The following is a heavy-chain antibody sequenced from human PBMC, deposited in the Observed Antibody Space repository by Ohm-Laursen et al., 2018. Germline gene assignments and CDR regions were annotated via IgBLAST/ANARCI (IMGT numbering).Heavy chain of an antibody. CDR3: ARQDSGDYYFDY. J-gene: IGHJ4*02. D-gene: IGHD4-17*01. CDR1: GGSISSYH. V-gene: IGHV4-4*07. Sequence: GTLSLTCTVSGGSISSYHWSWIRQPAGKGLEWIGRIYTSGSTNYNPSLESRVTISADTSKNQFSLRLPSVTAADTAVYYCARQDSGDYYFDYWGQGTLVTVSS. CDR2: IYTSGST.